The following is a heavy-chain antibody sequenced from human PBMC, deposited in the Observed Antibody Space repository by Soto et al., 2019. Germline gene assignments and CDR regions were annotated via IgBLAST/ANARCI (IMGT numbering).Heavy chain of an antibody. V-gene: IGHV3-23*01. CDR1: GFTFSSYA. D-gene: IGHD1-26*01. Sequence: EVQLLESGGGLVQPGGSLRLSCAASGFTFSSYAMSWVRQAPGKGLEWVSATSGSGGSTYYADPVKGRFTISRDNSKNTLYLQMNSLRAEDTAVYYCAKAARWGGSYFIDPWGQGTLVTVSS. CDR3: AKAARWGGSYFIDP. J-gene: IGHJ5*02. CDR2: TSGSGGST.